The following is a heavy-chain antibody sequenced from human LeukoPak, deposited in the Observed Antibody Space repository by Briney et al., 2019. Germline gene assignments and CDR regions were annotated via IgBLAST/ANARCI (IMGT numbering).Heavy chain of an antibody. CDR2: IYYSGST. CDR3: ARSASYYDFWSGFSSVDY. CDR1: GGSISSSSYY. J-gene: IGHJ4*02. Sequence: SETLSLTCTVSGGSISSSSYYWGWIRQPPGKGLEWIGSIYYSGSTYYNPSLKSRVTISVDTSKNQFSLKLSSVTAADTAVYYCARSASYYDFWSGFSSVDYWGQGTLVTVSS. V-gene: IGHV4-39*01. D-gene: IGHD3-3*01.